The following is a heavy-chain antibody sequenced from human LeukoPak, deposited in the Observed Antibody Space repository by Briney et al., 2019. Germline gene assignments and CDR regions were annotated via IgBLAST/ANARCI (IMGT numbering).Heavy chain of an antibody. CDR3: ARTYDFGRGPPGDAFDN. D-gene: IGHD3-3*01. V-gene: IGHV3-48*01. Sequence: GRSLRLSCAASGFTFSSYGMHWVRQAPGKGPEWVSYIDARSGITYYADSVQGRFTLSRDNARESVFLQMDSLRVDDTAVYYCARTYDFGRGPPGDAFDNWGPGTWVIVSS. CDR1: GFTFSSYG. CDR2: IDARSGIT. J-gene: IGHJ3*02.